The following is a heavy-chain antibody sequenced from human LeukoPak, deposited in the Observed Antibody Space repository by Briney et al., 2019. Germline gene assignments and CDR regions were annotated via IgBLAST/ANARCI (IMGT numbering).Heavy chain of an antibody. CDR1: GYTFTGYY. CDR3: ARDGPGRRVHAFDI. V-gene: IGHV1-2*02. Sequence: ASVKVSCKASGYTFTGYYIHWVRQAPGQGLEWMAWINPNSGGTNYAQKFQGRVTMTRDTSISTAYMELSRLRSDDTAVYYCARDGPGRRVHAFDIWGQGTMVTVSS. CDR2: INPNSGGT. D-gene: IGHD1-26*01. J-gene: IGHJ3*02.